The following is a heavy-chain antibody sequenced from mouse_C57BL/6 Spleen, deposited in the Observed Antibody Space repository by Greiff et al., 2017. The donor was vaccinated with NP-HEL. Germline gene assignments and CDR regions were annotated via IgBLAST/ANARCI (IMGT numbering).Heavy chain of an antibody. D-gene: IGHD1-1*01. CDR2: INYDGSST. J-gene: IGHJ2*01. V-gene: IGHV5-16*01. CDR3: ARRELRSHYFDY. CDR1: GFTFSDYY. Sequence: DVHLVESEGGLVQPGSSMKLSCTASGFTFSDYYMAWVRQVPEKGLEWVANINYDGSSTYYLDSLKSRFIISRDNAKNILYLQMSSLKSEDTATYYCARRELRSHYFDYWGQGTTLTVSS.